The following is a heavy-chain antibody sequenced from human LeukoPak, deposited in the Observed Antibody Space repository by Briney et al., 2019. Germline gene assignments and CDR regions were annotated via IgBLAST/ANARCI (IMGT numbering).Heavy chain of an antibody. V-gene: IGHV3-30*18. D-gene: IGHD3-16*01. CDR2: ISYHGSHT. Sequence: TGGSLRLSCAASGFTFSSYGMHWVRQAPGKGLEWVAVISYHGSHTYYADSVKGRFTISRGNSKNTLYLQMNSLRAEDKAVYYCAKVFTTFGRIDYGMDVWGQGTTVTVSS. CDR1: GFTFSSYG. J-gene: IGHJ6*02. CDR3: AKVFTTFGRIDYGMDV.